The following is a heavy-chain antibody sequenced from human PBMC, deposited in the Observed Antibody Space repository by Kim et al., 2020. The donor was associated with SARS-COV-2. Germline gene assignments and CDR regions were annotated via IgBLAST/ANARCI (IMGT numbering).Heavy chain of an antibody. D-gene: IGHD3-10*01. J-gene: IGHJ6*02. CDR3: ARRGRVASAMDV. V-gene: IGHV3-30*01. CDR2: K. Sequence: KYSADSMKGRFTISRDNSKNIILLQLNNLTTEDTAVYFCARRGRVASAMDVWGLGTTLIVSS.